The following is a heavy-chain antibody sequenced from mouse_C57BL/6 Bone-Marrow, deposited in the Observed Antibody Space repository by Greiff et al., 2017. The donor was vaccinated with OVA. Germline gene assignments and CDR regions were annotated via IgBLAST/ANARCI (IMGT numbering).Heavy chain of an antibody. Sequence: QVQLQQPGAELVKPGASVKMSCKASGYTFTSYWITWVKQRPGQGLEWIGDIYPGSGSTNYNEKFKSKATLTVDTSSSTAYMQLSSLTSEDSAVYYCARRDDYGSSYPYDYAMDYWGQGTSVTVSS. CDR1: GYTFTSYW. V-gene: IGHV1-55*01. D-gene: IGHD1-1*01. CDR2: IYPGSGST. J-gene: IGHJ4*01. CDR3: ARRDDYGSSYPYDYAMDY.